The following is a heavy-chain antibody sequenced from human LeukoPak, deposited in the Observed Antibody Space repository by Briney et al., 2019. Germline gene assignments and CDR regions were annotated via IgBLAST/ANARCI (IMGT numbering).Heavy chain of an antibody. D-gene: IGHD5-18*01. CDR1: GFTFSSYA. CDR2: ISGSGGST. CDR3: AKDQHGYSYGPSFDY. J-gene: IGHJ4*02. Sequence: GGSLRLSCAASGFTFSSYAMSWVRQAPGKGLEWVSAISGSGGSTYYADSVKGRFTISRDNSKNTLYLQMNSLGAEDKAVYYCAKDQHGYSYGPSFDYWGQGTLVTVSS. V-gene: IGHV3-23*01.